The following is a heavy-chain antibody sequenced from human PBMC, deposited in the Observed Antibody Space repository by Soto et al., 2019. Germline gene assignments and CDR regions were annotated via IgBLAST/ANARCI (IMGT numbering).Heavy chain of an antibody. CDR2: IDPSDSQT. D-gene: IGHD5-18*01. J-gene: IGHJ5*02. Sequence: PGESLKISCKGSGYSFAGYWITWVRQKPGKGLEWMGRIDPSDSQTYYSPSFRGHVTISVTKSITTVFLQWSSLRASDTAMYYCARQIYASDTGPNIQYYSASWGRGTTVTVSS. V-gene: IGHV5-10-1*01. CDR1: GYSFAGYW. CDR3: ARQIYASDTGPNIQYYSAS.